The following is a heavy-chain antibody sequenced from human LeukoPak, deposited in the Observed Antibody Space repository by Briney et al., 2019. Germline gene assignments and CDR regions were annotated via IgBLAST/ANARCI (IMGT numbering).Heavy chain of an antibody. CDR2: IYTSGST. V-gene: IGHV4-61*02. J-gene: IGHJ6*03. CDR1: GGSISSGSYY. Sequence: PSETLSLTCTVSGGSISSGSYYWSWIRQPAGKGLEWIGRIYTSGSTNYNPSLKSRVTISVDTSKNQFSLKLSSVTAADTAVYYCARGRLVPFYYMDVWGKGTTVTVSS. D-gene: IGHD6-19*01. CDR3: ARGRLVPFYYMDV.